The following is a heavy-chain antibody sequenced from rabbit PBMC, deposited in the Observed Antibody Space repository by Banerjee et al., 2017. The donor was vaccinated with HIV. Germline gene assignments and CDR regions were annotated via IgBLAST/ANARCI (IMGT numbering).Heavy chain of an antibody. CDR2: ISYGGRT. Sequence: TCKASGFDISSYHLGWVRQAPGKGLEYIGYISYGGRTYYATWVNGRFTISKTSWTTVTLQMTSLTAADTATYFCARDLTGVTGWNFGLWGPGTLVTVS. CDR1: GFDISSYH. V-gene: IGHV1S17*01. CDR3: ARDLTGVTGWNFGL. D-gene: IGHD7-1*01. J-gene: IGHJ6*01.